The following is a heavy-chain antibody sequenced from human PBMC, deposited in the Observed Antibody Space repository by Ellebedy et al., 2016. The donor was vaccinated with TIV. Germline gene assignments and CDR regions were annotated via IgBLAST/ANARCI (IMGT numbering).Heavy chain of an antibody. CDR2: ISTSGNTT. V-gene: IGHV1-46*04. Sequence: AASVKVSCKASGYTLTSYYMHWVRQAPGQGLEWMGLISTSGNTTTYAQKLQGRVTMTWDTSTSTVYLELSSLTSHDTAVYYCVRGYCRGDCSPLDYWGQGTLVTVSS. J-gene: IGHJ4*02. CDR3: VRGYCRGDCSPLDY. CDR1: GYTLTSYY. D-gene: IGHD2-21*02.